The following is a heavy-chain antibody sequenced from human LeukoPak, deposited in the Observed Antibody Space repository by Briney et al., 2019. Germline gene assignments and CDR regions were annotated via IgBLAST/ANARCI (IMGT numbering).Heavy chain of an antibody. J-gene: IGHJ3*02. CDR1: GFTFSSYA. V-gene: IGHV3-30-3*01. CDR3: ARDTGPQVGATSAFDI. CDR2: ISYDGSNK. Sequence: GGSLGLSCAASGFTFSSYAMHWVRQAPGKGLEWVAVISYDGSNKYYADSVKGRFTISRDNSKNTLYLQMNSLRAEDTAVYYCARDTGPQVGATSAFDIWGQGTMVTVSS. D-gene: IGHD1-26*01.